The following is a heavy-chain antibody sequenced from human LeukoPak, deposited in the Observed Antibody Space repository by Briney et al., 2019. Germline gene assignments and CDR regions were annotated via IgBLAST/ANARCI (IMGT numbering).Heavy chain of an antibody. J-gene: IGHJ6*03. V-gene: IGHV3-30*02. D-gene: IGHD6-19*01. CDR1: GFTFSSYW. CDR2: IRYDGSNK. Sequence: PGGSLRLSCAASGFTFSSYWMHWVRQAPGKGLEGVAFIRYDGSNKYYADSVKGRFTISRDNSKNTLYLQMNSLRAEDTAVYYCAKPLMYSSGWYESSYYYYYMDVWGKGTTVTISS. CDR3: AKPLMYSSGWYESSYYYYYMDV.